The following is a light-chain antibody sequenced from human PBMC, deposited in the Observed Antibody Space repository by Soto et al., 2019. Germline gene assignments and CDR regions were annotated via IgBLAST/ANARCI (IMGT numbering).Light chain of an antibody. Sequence: QSALTQPRSVSGSPGQSVTISCTGTSSDVGAYNSVSWYQQYPGKAPKFMIYDVSKRPSGVPDRFSASKSGNTASLTISGLQAEDEADYYCCSYAGSYTVVFGGGTKVTVL. CDR2: DVS. V-gene: IGLV2-11*01. CDR1: SSDVGAYNS. J-gene: IGLJ2*01. CDR3: CSYAGSYTVV.